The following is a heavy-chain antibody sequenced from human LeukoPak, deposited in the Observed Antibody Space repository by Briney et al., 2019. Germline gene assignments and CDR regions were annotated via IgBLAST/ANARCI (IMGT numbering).Heavy chain of an antibody. CDR3: ARAPLSSSGWYLGFDP. J-gene: IGHJ5*02. Sequence: GASVKVSCKASGYTFTGYYMHWVRQAPGQGLEWTGWINPNSGGTNYAQKFQGRVTMTRDTSISTAYMELSRLRSDDTAVYYCARAPLSSSGWYLGFDPWGQGTLVTVSS. CDR2: INPNSGGT. D-gene: IGHD6-19*01. CDR1: GYTFTGYY. V-gene: IGHV1-2*02.